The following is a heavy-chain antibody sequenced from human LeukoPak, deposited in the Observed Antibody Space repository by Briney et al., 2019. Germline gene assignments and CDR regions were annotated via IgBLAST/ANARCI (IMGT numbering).Heavy chain of an antibody. CDR3: AHSTGSGAPTDGPADF. Sequence: SETLPLTCAVYGGSFSGYYWSWIRQPPGKGLEWIGEINHSGSTNYSPSLKSRVSISADTSKNQVSLKLSSVTAADTAVYYCAHSTGSGAPTDGPADFWGQGTLVIVSS. CDR1: GGSFSGYY. J-gene: IGHJ4*02. V-gene: IGHV4-34*01. CDR2: INHSGST. D-gene: IGHD3-10*01.